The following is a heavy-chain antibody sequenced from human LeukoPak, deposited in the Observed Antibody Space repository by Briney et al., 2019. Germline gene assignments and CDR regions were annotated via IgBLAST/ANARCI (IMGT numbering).Heavy chain of an antibody. CDR2: ISGSGDTI. D-gene: IGHD2/OR15-2a*01. V-gene: IGHV3-11*04. CDR1: GFSFSDFY. Sequence: GGSLRLSCAASGFSFSDFYMSWIRQAPGKGPEWISYISGSGDTIYSADSVKGRFTISRVNVNNSLYLQMTSLRAEDTAVYYCARDAFERCHNSICCRYNWFDSWGQGTLVTVSS. CDR3: ARDAFERCHNSICCRYNWFDS. J-gene: IGHJ5*01.